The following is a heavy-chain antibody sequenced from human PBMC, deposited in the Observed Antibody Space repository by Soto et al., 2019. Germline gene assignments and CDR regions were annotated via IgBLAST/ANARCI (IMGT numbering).Heavy chain of an antibody. CDR1: GFTFNTYA. Sequence: QVRVVESGGGVVQPGRSLRLSCAASGFTFNTYAMHWVRQAPGKGLEWVAVISSDGNRKYYADSVKGRLTISRENAKNTLYLQMNSLRPEDAAIYYCAKGQHCSSTSCYFYYYGVDVWGQGTTVAVSS. V-gene: IGHV3-30*18. D-gene: IGHD2-2*01. CDR3: AKGQHCSSTSCYFYYYGVDV. CDR2: ISSDGNRK. J-gene: IGHJ6*02.